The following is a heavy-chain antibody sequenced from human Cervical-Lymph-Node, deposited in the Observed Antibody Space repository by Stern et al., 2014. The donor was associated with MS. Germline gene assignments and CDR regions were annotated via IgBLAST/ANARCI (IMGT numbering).Heavy chain of an antibody. J-gene: IGHJ4*02. CDR3: ARHDGWLPHY. D-gene: IGHD5-12*01. Sequence: VQLVESGPGLVKPSETLSLTCSVSGGSISRSTYYWGWIRQPPGKGLEWIGSIYYSGTTYYNPSLKSRVTIDTSTNQLSLRLTSVTAADTAVYYCARHDGWLPHYWSQGTLVTVSS. V-gene: IGHV4-39*01. CDR1: GGSISRSTYY. CDR2: IYYSGTT.